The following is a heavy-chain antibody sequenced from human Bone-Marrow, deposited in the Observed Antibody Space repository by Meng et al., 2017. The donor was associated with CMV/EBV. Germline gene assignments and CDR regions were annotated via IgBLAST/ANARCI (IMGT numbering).Heavy chain of an antibody. CDR1: GYSFTGYY. V-gene: IGHV1-2*02. Sequence: ASVKVSCKASGYSFTGYYMHWVRQAPGQGREWMGWVNPNSGGTNYAQKFQGRVTMTRDTSISTAYVELSRLRSDDAAVYYCATFYNWNYHHGMDVWGQGTTVTVSS. D-gene: IGHD1-20*01. J-gene: IGHJ6*02. CDR2: VNPNSGGT. CDR3: ATFYNWNYHHGMDV.